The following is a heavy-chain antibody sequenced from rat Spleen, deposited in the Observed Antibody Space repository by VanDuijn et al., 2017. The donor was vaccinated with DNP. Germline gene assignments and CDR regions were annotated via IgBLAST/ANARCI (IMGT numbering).Heavy chain of an antibody. Sequence: EVQLVESGGGLVQPGRSLKLSCAASGFTFSNYGMHWIRQAPTKGLEWVASISTGGGNTYYRDSVKGRFTISRDNAKSTLYLQMDSLRSEDTATYYCASRPPPTRGPFDYWGQGVMVTVSS. CDR3: ASRPPPTRGPFDY. CDR2: ISTGGGNT. V-gene: IGHV5S13*01. J-gene: IGHJ2*01. D-gene: IGHD1-4*01. CDR1: GFTFSNYG.